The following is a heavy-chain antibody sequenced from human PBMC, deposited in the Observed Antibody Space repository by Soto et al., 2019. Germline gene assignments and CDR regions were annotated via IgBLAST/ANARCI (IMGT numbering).Heavy chain of an antibody. Sequence: RRLSCAASGFTFSSYAMSWVRQAPGKGLEWVSAISGSGGSTYYADSVKGRFTISRDNSKNTLYLQMNSLRAEDTAVYYCAKDGKQQLVTTYFDYWGQGTMVAVYS. J-gene: IGHJ4*02. D-gene: IGHD6-13*01. CDR1: GFTFSSYA. CDR2: ISGSGGST. CDR3: AKDGKQQLVTTYFDY. V-gene: IGHV3-23*01.